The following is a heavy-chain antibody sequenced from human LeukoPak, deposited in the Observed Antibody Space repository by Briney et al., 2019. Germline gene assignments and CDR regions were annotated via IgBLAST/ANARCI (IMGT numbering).Heavy chain of an antibody. CDR2: IRSRTAGGTT. CDR1: GFTFDNAW. D-gene: IGHD1-1*01. J-gene: IGHJ4*02. Sequence: GSLRLSCVVSGFTFDNAWMSWVRQAPGKGLEWVGRIRSRTAGGTTDYGAPVKGRFTISRDDSKSTVYLQMNNLKMEDTAIYYCSTGGGTSDYWGQGTLVTVSS. V-gene: IGHV3-15*01. CDR3: STGGGTSDY.